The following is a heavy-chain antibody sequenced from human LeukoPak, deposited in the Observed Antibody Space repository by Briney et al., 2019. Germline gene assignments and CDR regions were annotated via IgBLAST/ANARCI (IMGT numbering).Heavy chain of an antibody. CDR2: IYTSGST. J-gene: IGHJ3*02. V-gene: IGHV4-4*07. Sequence: SETLSLTCTVSGGAISSYYWSWIRQPAGQGLEWIGRIYTSGSTNYNPSLKCRVTMSVDTYKNQFSLKLSSVTAADTAVYYSARDMGVYYYDSSGYLDAFDIWGQGTMVTVSS. CDR1: GGAISSYY. CDR3: ARDMGVYYYDSSGYLDAFDI. D-gene: IGHD3-22*01.